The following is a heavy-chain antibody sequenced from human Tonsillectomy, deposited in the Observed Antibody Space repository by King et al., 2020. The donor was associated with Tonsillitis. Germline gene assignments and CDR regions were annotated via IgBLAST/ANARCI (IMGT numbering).Heavy chain of an antibody. CDR3: VKLTYDSSAYPF. V-gene: IGHV3-64D*06. J-gene: IGHJ4*02. Sequence: VQLVESGGGLVQPGGALRLACSASGFTFSYYTMQWVRHAPGKGLENVSVICSDWGSTYYADTGKGGLTISRDDSKNTLYIQMSSLRAEDTAVYYCVKLTYDSSAYPFWGQGTLVTVSS. D-gene: IGHD3-22*01. CDR1: GFTFSYYT. CDR2: ICSDWGST.